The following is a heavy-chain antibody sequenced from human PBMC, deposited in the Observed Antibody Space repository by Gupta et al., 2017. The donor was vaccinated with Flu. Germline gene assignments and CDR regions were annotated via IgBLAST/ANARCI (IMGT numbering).Heavy chain of an antibody. V-gene: IGHV4-59*01. J-gene: IGHJ4*02. CDR1: GGSISSYY. D-gene: IGHD3-3*01. Sequence: QVQLQESGPGLVKPSETLSLTCPVSGGSISSYYWSWIRQPPGKGLEWIGYIYYSGITNYNPSLKSRVTISVDTSKNQFSLKLSSVTAADTAVYYCARGFGDYDFWSGKPSPVTALDYWGQGTLVTVSS. CDR3: ARGFGDYDFWSGKPSPVTALDY. CDR2: IYYSGIT.